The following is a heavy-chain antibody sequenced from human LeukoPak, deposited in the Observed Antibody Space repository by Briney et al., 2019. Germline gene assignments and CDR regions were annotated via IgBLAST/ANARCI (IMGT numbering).Heavy chain of an antibody. CDR2: ISGYNGNT. CDR1: GYTFTSYS. V-gene: IGHV1-18*01. Sequence: GASVNVTCKASGYTFTSYSISWVRQAPGQGLEWMGWISGYNGNTNYAQKLQGRVTMTTETSTSTAYMELRSLRSDDTAVYYCARESVIYYDSSGYYHLFDYWGQGTLVTVS. D-gene: IGHD3-22*01. CDR3: ARESVIYYDSSGYYHLFDY. J-gene: IGHJ4*02.